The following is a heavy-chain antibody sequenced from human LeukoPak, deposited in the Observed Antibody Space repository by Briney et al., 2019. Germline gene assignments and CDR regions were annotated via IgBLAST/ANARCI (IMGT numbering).Heavy chain of an antibody. CDR3: ARGEDYYDQWYFDY. Sequence: SETLSLTCTVSGGSISSSSHYWGWIRQPPGTGLEWIGNIYYSGSTYYNPSLKSRVTISVDTSKNQFSLKLSSVTAADTAVYYCARGEDYYDQWYFDYWGQGTLVTVSS. D-gene: IGHD3-22*01. CDR1: GGSISSSSHY. J-gene: IGHJ4*02. CDR2: IYYSGST. V-gene: IGHV4-39*01.